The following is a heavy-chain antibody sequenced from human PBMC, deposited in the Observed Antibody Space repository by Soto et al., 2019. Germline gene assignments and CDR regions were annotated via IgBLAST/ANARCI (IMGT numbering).Heavy chain of an antibody. Sequence: EVDLVESGGGLIQPGGSLRLSCGASGFSVSDNYMSWVRQAPGKGLEWVSLIHRDFATYYADSVKGRFTISRDNFRNMVYLQMDSLRAEDTAVYYCARGQGRITHSSSGQPSSGHIPLGRSEYYYDDSDSPGVPFDIWGQGTMVTVSS. CDR2: IHRDFAT. CDR1: GFSVSDNY. J-gene: IGHJ3*02. D-gene: IGHD3-16*01. CDR3: ARGQGRITHSSSGQPSSGHIPLGRSEYYYDDSDSPGVPFDI. V-gene: IGHV3-53*01.